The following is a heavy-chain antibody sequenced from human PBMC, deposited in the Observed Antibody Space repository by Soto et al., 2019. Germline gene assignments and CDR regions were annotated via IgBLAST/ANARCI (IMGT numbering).Heavy chain of an antibody. Sequence: GGSLRLSCAASEFTFGSYAMSWVRQAPGKGLEWVSAISGDGGRTYYADSVKGRFTISRDNSKNTLYLQMNSLRAEDTAIYYSAKDWVYSGTYYFDFWGQGTLVTVSS. CDR3: AKDWVYSGTYYFDF. CDR1: EFTFGSYA. V-gene: IGHV3-23*01. J-gene: IGHJ4*02. CDR2: ISGDGGRT. D-gene: IGHD1-26*01.